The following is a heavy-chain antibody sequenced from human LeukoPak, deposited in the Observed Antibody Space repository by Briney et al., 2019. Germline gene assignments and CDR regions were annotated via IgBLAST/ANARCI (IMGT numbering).Heavy chain of an antibody. D-gene: IGHD3-10*01. J-gene: IGHJ4*02. CDR3: ARDSTYYYDSGSSGPHYFDN. V-gene: IGHV3-30*01. CDR2: ISSGGTYE. Sequence: PGGSLRLSCAASGFTFSNYAMHWVRQAPGKGLEWVSLISSGGTYEYYADSVKGRFTISGDNSKNTLYLQLNSLRAGDTAVYYCARDSTYYYDSGSSGPHYFDNWGQGTLVTVSS. CDR1: GFTFSNYA.